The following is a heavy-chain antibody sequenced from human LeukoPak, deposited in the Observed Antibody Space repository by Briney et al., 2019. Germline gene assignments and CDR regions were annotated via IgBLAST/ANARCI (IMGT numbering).Heavy chain of an antibody. D-gene: IGHD7-27*01. CDR2: IIPIFGTA. CDR1: VGTFSSYA. Sequence: ASVKVSCKASVGTFSSYAISWVRQAPGQGLEWMGGIIPIFGTANYAQKFQGRVTITADESTSTAYMELSSLRSEHTAVYYCAREAGDSPVYFDYWGQGTLVTVSS. CDR3: AREAGDSPVYFDY. J-gene: IGHJ4*02. V-gene: IGHV1-69*13.